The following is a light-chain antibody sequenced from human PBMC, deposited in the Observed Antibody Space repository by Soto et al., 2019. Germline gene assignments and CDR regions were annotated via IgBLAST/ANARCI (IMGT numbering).Light chain of an antibody. J-gene: IGKJ2*01. CDR1: QNFGNTF. Sequence: ETVLTQSPGTLSLSPGERATLSCRASQNFGNTFLAWYQQKPGQAPRLLIYDASDRATGIPDRFSGSGSGTDFTLTISRLEPEDFAVYYCQQYGSSHYTFGQGTKLEIK. CDR3: QQYGSSHYT. V-gene: IGKV3-20*01. CDR2: DAS.